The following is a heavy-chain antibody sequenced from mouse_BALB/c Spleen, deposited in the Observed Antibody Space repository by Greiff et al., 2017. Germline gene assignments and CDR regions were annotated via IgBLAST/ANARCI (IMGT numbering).Heavy chain of an antibody. CDR2: ISYSGST. D-gene: IGHD1-1*01. J-gene: IGHJ2*01. Sequence: EVQLQQSGPGLVKPSQSLSLTCTVTGYSITSDYAWNWIRQFPGNKLEWMGYISYSGSTSYNPSLKSRISITRDTSKNQFFLQLNSVTTEDTATYYCARVPYGSYFDDWGQGTTLTVSS. CDR3: ARVPYGSYFDD. V-gene: IGHV3-2*02. CDR1: GYSITSDYA.